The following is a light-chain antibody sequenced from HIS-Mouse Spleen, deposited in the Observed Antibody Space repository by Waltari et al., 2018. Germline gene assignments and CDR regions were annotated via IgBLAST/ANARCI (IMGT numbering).Light chain of an antibody. Sequence: SYELTQPPSVSVSPLQTARITCSGAALPKKYAYWYQQKSGQAPVLVIYEDSKRPSGIPERFSGSSSGTMATLTISGAQVEDEADYYCYSTDSSGNHRVFGGGTKLTVL. CDR2: EDS. J-gene: IGLJ2*01. V-gene: IGLV3-10*01. CDR1: ALPKKY. CDR3: YSTDSSGNHRV.